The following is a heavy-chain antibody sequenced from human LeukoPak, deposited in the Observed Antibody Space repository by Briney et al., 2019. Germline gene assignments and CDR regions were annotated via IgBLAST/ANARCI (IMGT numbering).Heavy chain of an antibody. D-gene: IGHD1-26*01. J-gene: IGHJ4*02. CDR2: INPHSGGT. Sequence: ASVKVSCKASGYTFTGFYMHWVRQAPGQGLEWVGWINPHSGGTNYAQKFRGRVSMTRDTSISTAYMELSRLKSDDTAVYYCATERGIVGASVGFDYWGQGTLVTVSS. V-gene: IGHV1-2*02. CDR1: GYTFTGFY. CDR3: ATERGIVGASVGFDY.